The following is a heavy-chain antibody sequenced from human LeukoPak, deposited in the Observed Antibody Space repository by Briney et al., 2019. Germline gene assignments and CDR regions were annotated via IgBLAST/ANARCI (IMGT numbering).Heavy chain of an antibody. CDR3: ARDQYYYDSSGYYYSAFDI. CDR1: GYTFTSYG. D-gene: IGHD3-22*01. J-gene: IGHJ3*02. Sequence: ASVKVSCKASGYTFTSYGISWVRQAPGQGLEWMGWISAYNGNTNYAQKLQGRVTATTDTSTSTAYMELRSLRSDDTAVYYCARDQYYYDSSGYYYSAFDIWGQGTMVTVSS. CDR2: ISAYNGNT. V-gene: IGHV1-18*01.